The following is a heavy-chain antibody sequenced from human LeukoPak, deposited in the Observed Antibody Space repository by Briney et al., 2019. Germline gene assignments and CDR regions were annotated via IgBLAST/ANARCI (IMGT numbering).Heavy chain of an antibody. CDR1: GYTFTGYY. Sequence: ASVKVSCKASGYTFTGYYMHWVRQAPGQGLEGMGWINPNSGGTNYAQKFQGRVAMTRDTSISTAYMELSRLRSDDTAVYYCARDGSGSGWYEFDYWGQGTLVTVSS. V-gene: IGHV1-2*02. CDR2: INPNSGGT. J-gene: IGHJ4*02. CDR3: ARDGSGSGWYEFDY. D-gene: IGHD6-19*01.